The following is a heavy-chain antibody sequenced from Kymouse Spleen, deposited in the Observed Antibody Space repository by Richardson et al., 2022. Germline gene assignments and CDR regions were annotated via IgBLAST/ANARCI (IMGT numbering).Heavy chain of an antibody. CDR2: INHSGST. Sequence: QVQLQQWGAGLLKPSETLSLTCAVYGGSFSGYYWSWIRQPPGKGLEWIGEINHSGSTNYNPSLKSRVTISVDTSKNQFSLKLSSVTAADTAVYYCARGRAAAGTFDIWGQGTMVTVSS. J-gene: IGHJ3*02. CDR1: GGSFSGYY. V-gene: IGHV4-34*01. CDR3: ARGRAAAGTFDI. D-gene: IGHD6-13*01.